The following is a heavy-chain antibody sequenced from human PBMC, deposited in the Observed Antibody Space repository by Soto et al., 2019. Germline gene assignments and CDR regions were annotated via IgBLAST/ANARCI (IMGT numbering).Heavy chain of an antibody. CDR2: IIPMFGTT. V-gene: IGHV1-69*01. D-gene: IGHD3-9*01. Sequence: QVQLVQSGAEVKKPGSSVRVSCKTSGGTFRTSSISWVRQAPGQGLEWMGGIIPMFGTTSYAPEFQGRLTITADESTRSAYMELSSLRSDDTAFYYCATDNLDDTDLRAYCFDLWGQGTLVTVSS. CDR3: ATDNLDDTDLRAYCFDL. J-gene: IGHJ4*02. CDR1: GGTFRTSS.